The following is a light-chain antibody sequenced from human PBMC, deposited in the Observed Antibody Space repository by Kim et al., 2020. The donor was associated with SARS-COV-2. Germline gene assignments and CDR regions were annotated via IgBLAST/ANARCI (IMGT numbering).Light chain of an antibody. J-gene: IGKJ1*01. V-gene: IGKV3-15*01. Sequence: VSPGERASLSCTASQSVRSSLAWYQQMPGRAPRLLISEAATRATGIPARFSGGGSGTDFTLTISSLQSEDFAVYYCQQYDKWPRTFGQGTKVDIK. CDR3: QQYDKWPRT. CDR2: EAA. CDR1: QSVRSS.